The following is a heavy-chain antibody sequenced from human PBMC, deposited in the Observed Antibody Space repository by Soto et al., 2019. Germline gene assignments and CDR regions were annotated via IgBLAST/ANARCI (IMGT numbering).Heavy chain of an antibody. J-gene: IGHJ5*02. V-gene: IGHV1-18*04. CDR2: ISAYNGNT. CDR1: GYTFTSYG. D-gene: IGHD6-19*01. Sequence: ASVKVSCKASGYTFTSYGISWVRQAPGQGLEWMGWISAYNGNTNYAQKLQGRVTMTTDTSTSTAYMELRSLRSDDTAVYYCARNIVVAGYRNNWFDPWGQGTLVTVS. CDR3: ARNIVVAGYRNNWFDP.